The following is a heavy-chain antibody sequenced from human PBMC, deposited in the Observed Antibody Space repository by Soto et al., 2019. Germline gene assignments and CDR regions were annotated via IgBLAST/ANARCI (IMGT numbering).Heavy chain of an antibody. CDR2: INNGGTA. CDR1: GFTFTDYA. CDR3: AKEGKEAAFDL. Sequence: EVQLLESGGGLVQPGGSLRLSCAASGFTFTDYAMSWVRQAPGKGLEWVSAINNGGTAYYADSVKGRFTISRDNSKNTLSLQMTSLRAEDTAVYYCAKEGKEAAFDLWGQGTMVTVSS. J-gene: IGHJ3*01. V-gene: IGHV3-23*01.